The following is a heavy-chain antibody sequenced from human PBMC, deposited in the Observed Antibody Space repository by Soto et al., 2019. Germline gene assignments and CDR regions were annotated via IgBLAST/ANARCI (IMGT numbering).Heavy chain of an antibody. CDR3: AKDRRAGGNSAFYFDF. CDR2: ISATGGGT. J-gene: IGHJ4*02. V-gene: IGHV3-23*01. D-gene: IGHD3-16*01. Sequence: GGSLRLSCAASGFKFSNYAMSWVRQAPGKGLEWVSLISATGGGTYYADSVKGRFTISRDNSHNTLYLQVHSLTAEDTAVYYCAKDRRAGGNSAFYFDFWGQGAQVT. CDR1: GFKFSNYA.